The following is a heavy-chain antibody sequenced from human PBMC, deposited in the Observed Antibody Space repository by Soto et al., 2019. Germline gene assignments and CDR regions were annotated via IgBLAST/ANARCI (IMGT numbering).Heavy chain of an antibody. CDR2: ISATGGGT. CDR1: GFKFINYA. D-gene: IGHD3-16*01. CDR3: AKDRRAGGNSAFYFDF. Sequence: QPGGSLRLSCAASGFKFINYAMICFGQSPGKGLEWVSLISATGGGTYYADSVKGRFTISRDNSHNTLYLQVHSLTAEDTAVYYCAKDRRAGGNSAFYFDFWGQGAQVTVSS. V-gene: IGHV3-23*01. J-gene: IGHJ4*02.